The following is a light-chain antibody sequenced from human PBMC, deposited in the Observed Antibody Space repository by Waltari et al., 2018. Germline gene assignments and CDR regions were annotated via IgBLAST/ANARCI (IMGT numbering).Light chain of an antibody. CDR1: SSDFKSHNL. J-gene: IGLJ3*02. CDR2: EVT. CDR3: CSYAGRATFAWV. Sequence: QSALTQPASVSGSPGQSITISCTGTSSDFKSHNLLTWFQQRPGKAPKLIIFEVTQRPSGISDRFSGSRSGPTASLTISGLRAEDETDYYCCSYAGRATFAWVFGGGTKLTVL. V-gene: IGLV2-23*02.